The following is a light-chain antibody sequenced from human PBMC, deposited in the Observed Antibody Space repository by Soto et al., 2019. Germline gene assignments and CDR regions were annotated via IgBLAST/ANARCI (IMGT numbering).Light chain of an antibody. CDR2: EVS. CDR1: SSDVGGHNH. V-gene: IGLV2-8*01. Sequence: QSVLTQPPSASGSPGQSVTISCTGSSSDVGGHNHVSWYQQHPGKAPKLMIYEVSKRPSGVPDRFSGSKSVNTASLTVSGPQAGDEADYYCSSYAGSMNLIFGGGTQLTVL. CDR3: SSYAGSMNLI. J-gene: IGLJ2*01.